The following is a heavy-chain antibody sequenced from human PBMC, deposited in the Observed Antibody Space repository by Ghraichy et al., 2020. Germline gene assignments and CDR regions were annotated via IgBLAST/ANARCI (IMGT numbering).Heavy chain of an antibody. Sequence: ASVKVSCKSSGHTFSSYDFSWVRQAPGQGLEWMGWISAYSGNTKYAQKLQGRVTMTTDTSTSTAYMELRSLRSDDTAVYYCARGGGTGDLDHWGQGTLVTVSS. CDR3: ARGGGTGDLDH. J-gene: IGHJ4*02. CDR1: GHTFSSYD. V-gene: IGHV1-18*01. D-gene: IGHD7-27*01. CDR2: ISAYSGNT.